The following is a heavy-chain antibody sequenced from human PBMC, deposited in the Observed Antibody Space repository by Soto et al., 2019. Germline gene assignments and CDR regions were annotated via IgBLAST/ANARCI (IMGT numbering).Heavy chain of an antibody. D-gene: IGHD6-6*01. CDR1: GDTFTSYD. V-gene: IGHV1-8*01. Sequence: QMQLVQSGAEVKKPGASVKVSCKASGDTFTSYDINWVRQATGQGLEWMGWMNPNSGKIGYAQKFQGRVTMTRNTSISTAYMELSSLRSEDTAVYYCARESIAARQPLDYWGQGTLVTVSS. CDR2: MNPNSGKI. J-gene: IGHJ4*02. CDR3: ARESIAARQPLDY.